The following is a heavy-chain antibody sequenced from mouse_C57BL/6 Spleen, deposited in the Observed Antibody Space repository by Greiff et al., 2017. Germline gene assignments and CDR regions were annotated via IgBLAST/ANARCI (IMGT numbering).Heavy chain of an antibody. CDR3: ARDDVYYPYYFDY. CDR1: GFTFSSYA. J-gene: IGHJ2*01. Sequence: VQLKESGGGLVKPGGSLKLSCAASGFTFSSYAMSWVRQTPEKRLEWVATISDGGSYTYYPDNVKGRFTISRDNAKNNLYLQMSHLKSEDTAMYYCARDDVYYPYYFDYWGQGTTLTVSS. V-gene: IGHV5-4*01. D-gene: IGHD2-3*01. CDR2: ISDGGSYT.